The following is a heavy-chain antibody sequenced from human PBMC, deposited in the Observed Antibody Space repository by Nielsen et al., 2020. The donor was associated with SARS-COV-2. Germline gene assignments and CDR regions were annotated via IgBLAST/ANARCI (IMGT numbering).Heavy chain of an antibody. D-gene: IGHD6-13*01. CDR1: GFSLSTSGMC. CDR3: ARVGVGIAAAAAGY. CDR2: IDWDDDK. V-gene: IGHV2-70*11. Sequence: SGPTLVKPTQTLTLTCTFSGFSLSTSGMCVSWIRQPPGKALEWLARIDWDDDKYYSTSLKTRLTISKDTSKNQVVLTMTNMDPVDTATYYCARVGVGIAAAAAGYWGQGTLVTVSS. J-gene: IGHJ4*02.